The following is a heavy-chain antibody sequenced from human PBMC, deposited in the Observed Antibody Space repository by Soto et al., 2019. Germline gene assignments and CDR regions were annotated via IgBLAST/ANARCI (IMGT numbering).Heavy chain of an antibody. J-gene: IGHJ4*02. V-gene: IGHV4-30-4*02. D-gene: IGHD3-22*01. CDR2: IYYSGST. Sequence: PSETLSLTCTVSGDSISSGDYYWSWIRQPPGKGLEWIGLIYYSGSTHYNPSLKSRLIISVNTSKNQFSLKLSSVTAADTAVYYCARLIYDRSGYYFDYWGQGTLVTVSS. CDR1: GDSISSGDYY. CDR3: ARLIYDRSGYYFDY.